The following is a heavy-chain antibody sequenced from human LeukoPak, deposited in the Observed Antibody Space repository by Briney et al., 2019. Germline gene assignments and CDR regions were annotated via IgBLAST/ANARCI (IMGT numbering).Heavy chain of an antibody. CDR2: INTDESKI. Sequence: GGSLRLSCAASGFTFSSHWMHWVRQTPGKGLVWVSRINTDESKINHADSVKGRFTISRDNSKNTLDLQMSSLRAEDTAVYYCARRGHGYGSPFDYWGQGTLVTVSS. V-gene: IGHV3-74*01. D-gene: IGHD5-18*01. CDR3: ARRGHGYGSPFDY. J-gene: IGHJ4*02. CDR1: GFTFSSHW.